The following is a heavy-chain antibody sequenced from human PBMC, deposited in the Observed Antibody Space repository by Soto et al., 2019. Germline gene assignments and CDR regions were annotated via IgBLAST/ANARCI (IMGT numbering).Heavy chain of an antibody. CDR3: AAESSIVATIVLGYYGMDV. V-gene: IGHV1-58*01. D-gene: IGHD5-12*01. CDR2: IVVGSGNT. J-gene: IGHJ6*02. CDR1: GFTFTSSA. Sequence: SVKVSCRASGFTFTSSAVQWVRQARGQRLEWIGWIVVGSGNTNYAQKFQERVTITRDISTSTAYMELSSLRSEVTAVYYCAAESSIVATIVLGYYGMDVWGQGTTVTV.